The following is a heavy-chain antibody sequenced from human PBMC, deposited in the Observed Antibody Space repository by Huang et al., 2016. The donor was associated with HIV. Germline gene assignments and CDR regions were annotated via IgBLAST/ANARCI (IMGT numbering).Heavy chain of an antibody. CDR3: ARSPQIYQTSGLAHYYFDF. V-gene: IGHV4-59*11. D-gene: IGHD6-19*01. CDR1: GGSIRSHP. CDR2: ISATGST. Sequence: QVQLQESGPGLVKPSETLSLSCTVSGGSIRSHPWSWIRQPPGKGLEWIATISATGSTNSNPSLKSRVSMSLDTSKNNFSLKLTSVTAADTAVYYCARSPQIYQTSGLAHYYFDFWGRGTLVTVSS. J-gene: IGHJ2*01.